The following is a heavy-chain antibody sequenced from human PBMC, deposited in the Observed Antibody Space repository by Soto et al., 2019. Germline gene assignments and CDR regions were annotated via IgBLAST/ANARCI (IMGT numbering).Heavy chain of an antibody. V-gene: IGHV1-18*04. CDR3: ARVWDRYCSSTSCYRYYYYYGMDV. CDR1: GYTFTSYG. CDR2: ISAYNGNT. Sequence: EASVKVSCKASGYTFTSYGISWVRQAPGQGLEWMGWISAYNGNTNYAQKLQGRVTMTTDTSTSTAYMELRSLRSDDTAVYYCARVWDRYCSSTSCYRYYYYYGMDVWGQGTTVTVSS. J-gene: IGHJ6*02. D-gene: IGHD2-2*01.